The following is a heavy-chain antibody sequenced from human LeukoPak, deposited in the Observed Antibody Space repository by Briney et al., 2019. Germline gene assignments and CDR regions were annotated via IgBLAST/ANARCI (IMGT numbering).Heavy chain of an antibody. Sequence: SQTLSLTCAISGDSVSSNSAAWSWIRQSPSRGLEWLGRTYHRSQWYNDYAVSVKSRITINPDASKNQFSLQLNSVTPEDTAVYYCARGSHNSGWFWGQGTLVTVSS. CDR2: TYHRSQWYN. CDR1: GDSVSSNSAA. D-gene: IGHD6-19*01. CDR3: ARGSHNSGWF. J-gene: IGHJ4*02. V-gene: IGHV6-1*01.